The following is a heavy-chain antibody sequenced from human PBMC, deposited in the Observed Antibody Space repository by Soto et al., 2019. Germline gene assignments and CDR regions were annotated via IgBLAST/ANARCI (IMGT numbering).Heavy chain of an antibody. J-gene: IGHJ3*01. V-gene: IGHV1-8*01. CDR2: MNPDSGDT. CDR3: AIGKYSGNRYVKEAFDV. D-gene: IGHD1-26*01. Sequence: QVQLVQSGAEVKKPGASVKVSCQASGYTFTTFDINWLRQAAGQGLEWLGWMNPDSGDTYYAQHFQGRVTMTRNASISQASMAFSSLESEDTAVYFCAIGKYSGNRYVKEAFDVWGQGTMVAFSS. CDR1: GYTFTTFD.